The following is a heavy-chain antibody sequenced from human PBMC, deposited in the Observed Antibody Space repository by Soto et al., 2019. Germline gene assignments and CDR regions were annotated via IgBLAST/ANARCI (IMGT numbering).Heavy chain of an antibody. CDR2: IYYSGST. CDR3: ARLAVRAAAGYNWFDP. Sequence: QVQLQESGPGLVKPSETLSLTCTVSGGSISSYYWSWIRQPPGKGLEWIGYIYYSGSTNYNPSLKSRVTISVDTSKNQFSLKLSSVTAAATAVYYCARLAVRAAAGYNWFDPWGQGTLVTVSS. D-gene: IGHD6-13*01. J-gene: IGHJ5*02. V-gene: IGHV4-59*08. CDR1: GGSISSYY.